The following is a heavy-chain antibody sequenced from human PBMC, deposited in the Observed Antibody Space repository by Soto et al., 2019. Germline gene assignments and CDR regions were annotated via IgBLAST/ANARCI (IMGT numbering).Heavy chain of an antibody. J-gene: IGHJ4*02. CDR2: ISYDGSNK. CDR3: ARDIVEGGGYYGSGSSPYDY. V-gene: IGHV3-30-3*01. CDR1: GFTFSSYA. D-gene: IGHD3-10*01. Sequence: QVQLVESGGGVVQPGRSLRLSCAASGFTFSSYAMHWVRQAPGKGLEWVAVISYDGSNKYYADSVKGRFTISRDNSKNTPDLQMNSLRAEDTAVNYCARDIVEGGGYYGSGSSPYDYWGQGTLVTVSS.